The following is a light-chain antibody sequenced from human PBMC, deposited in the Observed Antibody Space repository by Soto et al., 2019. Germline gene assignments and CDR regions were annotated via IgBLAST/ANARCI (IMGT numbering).Light chain of an antibody. Sequence: EIVLTQSPGTLSLSPGERATLSCRASQSVSSRYLVWYQQKPGQAPRLLIYDASSRATGIPDRFSGSGSETDFTLTISRLEPEDFAVYYCQQYGSLPWTFGQGTKVEIK. J-gene: IGKJ1*01. CDR2: DAS. V-gene: IGKV3-20*01. CDR3: QQYGSLPWT. CDR1: QSVSSRY.